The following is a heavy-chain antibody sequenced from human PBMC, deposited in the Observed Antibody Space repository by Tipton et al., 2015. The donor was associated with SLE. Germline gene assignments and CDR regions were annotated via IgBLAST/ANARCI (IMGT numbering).Heavy chain of an antibody. D-gene: IGHD3-16*01. CDR3: AKGNFSMVTFGGRDYAMDV. CDR1: GFTFSSYA. V-gene: IGHV3-23*01. Sequence: SLRLSCAASGFTFSSYAMSWVRQAPGKGLEWVSAISGSGDNTYYADSVKGRFTISRDNSKNTLYLQMNSLRAEDTAIYYCAKGNFSMVTFGGRDYAMDVWGQGTTVTVSS. J-gene: IGHJ6*02. CDR2: ISGSGDNT.